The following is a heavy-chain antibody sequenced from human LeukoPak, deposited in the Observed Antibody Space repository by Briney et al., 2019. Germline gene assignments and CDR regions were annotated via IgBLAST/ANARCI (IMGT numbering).Heavy chain of an antibody. Sequence: PGGSLRLSCEASGFTFRSYWMHWVRHAPGKGLVWVSRINSDGSSATYADPVKGRFTISRDNAKNTLYLQMNSLRAEDTSVYHCASWFGGHYYDSAWGQGTLVTVSS. D-gene: IGHD3-22*01. CDR3: ASWFGGHYYDSA. J-gene: IGHJ5*02. CDR1: GFTFRSYW. V-gene: IGHV3-74*01. CDR2: INSDGSSA.